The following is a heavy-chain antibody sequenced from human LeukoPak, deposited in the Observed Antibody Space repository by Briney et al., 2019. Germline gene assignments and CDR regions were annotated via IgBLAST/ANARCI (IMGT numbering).Heavy chain of an antibody. CDR3: ARHAVAGTVVDY. J-gene: IGHJ4*02. D-gene: IGHD6-19*01. Sequence: GESLKISCKVSGYILTNNWIGWVRQVPGKGLEWMGIIYPGDSDTRYSPSFQGQVTISVDKSISTAYLQWSSLKASDTAMYYCARHAVAGTVVDYWGQGTLVTVSS. CDR1: GYILTNNW. V-gene: IGHV5-51*01. CDR2: IYPGDSDT.